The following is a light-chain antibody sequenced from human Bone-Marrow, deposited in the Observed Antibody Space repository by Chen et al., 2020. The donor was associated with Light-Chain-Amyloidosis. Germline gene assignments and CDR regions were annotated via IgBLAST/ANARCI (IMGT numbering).Light chain of an antibody. CDR2: EDD. CDR1: SGSNATNY. Sequence: NFMLTQPHSVSESPGKTVIISCTRSSGSNATNYVQWYQQRPGSSPPTVIFEDDQRPSGVPDRFSGSIDRSSNSASLTISGLKTEDEADYYCQSYQGSSQGVFGGGTKLTVL. J-gene: IGLJ3*02. CDR3: QSYQGSSQGV. V-gene: IGLV6-57*01.